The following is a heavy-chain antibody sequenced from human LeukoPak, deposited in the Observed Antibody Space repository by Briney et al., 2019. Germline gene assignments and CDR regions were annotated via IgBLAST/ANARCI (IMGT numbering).Heavy chain of an antibody. CDR2: ISTNGGST. D-gene: IGHD2-15*01. CDR1: GFTFSSYA. J-gene: IGHJ4*02. Sequence: GGSLRLSCSTSGFTFSSYAMHWVRQAPGKGLEYVSAISTNGGSTYYADSVKGRFTISRDNSKNTLYLQMSSLRAEDTAVYYCVPLGYCSGTSYPHYWGQGALVAVSS. V-gene: IGHV3-64D*06. CDR3: VPLGYCSGTSYPHY.